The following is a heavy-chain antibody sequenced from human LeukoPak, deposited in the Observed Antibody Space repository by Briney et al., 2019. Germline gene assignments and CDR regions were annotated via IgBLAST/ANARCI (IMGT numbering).Heavy chain of an antibody. CDR3: ARERSRGIYGSGRRGPHLDY. Sequence: GASVKVSCKASGYTFTGYYMHWVRQAPGQWLEWMGWINPNSGGTNYAQKFQGWVTMTRDTSISTAYMELSRLRSDDTAVYYCARERSRGIYGSGRRGPHLDYWGQGTLVTVSS. CDR2: INPNSGGT. J-gene: IGHJ4*02. CDR1: GYTFTGYY. V-gene: IGHV1-2*04. D-gene: IGHD3-10*01.